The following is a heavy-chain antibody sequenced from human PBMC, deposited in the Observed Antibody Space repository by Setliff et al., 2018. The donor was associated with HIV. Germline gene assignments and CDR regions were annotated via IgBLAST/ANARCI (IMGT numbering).Heavy chain of an antibody. CDR2: IRWDGSST. Sequence: GSLRLSCGASGFTFDDYTMHWVRQVPGKGLEWLSLIRWDGSSTYYADSVKGRFTISRDNRKESLYLQMNSLTTEDTALYYCAKLLGNGGNSDPFDIWGQGTTVT. CDR1: GFTFDDYT. V-gene: IGHV3-43*01. J-gene: IGHJ3*02. D-gene: IGHD2-21*01. CDR3: AKLLGNGGNSDPFDI.